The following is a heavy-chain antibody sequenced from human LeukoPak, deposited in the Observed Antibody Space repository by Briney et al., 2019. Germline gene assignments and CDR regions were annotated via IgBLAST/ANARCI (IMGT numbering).Heavy chain of an antibody. CDR1: GFTFRSYA. Sequence: GGSLRLSCAASGFTFRSYALSWVRQASGKGLEWVSAISGSGGSTSYADSVKGRFTMSRYNAKNMLNLQMNSLRAEDTAIYYFSKQTPAYDILTGSNWFDPWGQGTLVTVSS. CDR3: SKQTPAYDILTGSNWFDP. D-gene: IGHD3-9*01. CDR2: ISGSGGST. V-gene: IGHV3-23*01. J-gene: IGHJ5*02.